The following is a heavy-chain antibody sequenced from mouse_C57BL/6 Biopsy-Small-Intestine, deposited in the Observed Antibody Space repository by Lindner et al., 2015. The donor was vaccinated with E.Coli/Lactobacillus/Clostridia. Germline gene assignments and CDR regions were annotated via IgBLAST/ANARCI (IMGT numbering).Heavy chain of an antibody. Sequence: VQLQESGAELMKPGASVKLSCKATGYTFTGSWIEWVKQRPGKGLEWIGRINPNNGDTFYNEKFKGKATLTSDTSSSTAYMQLSSLTSDDSAIYFCARGDWLANPHFDYWGQGTTLTVSS. V-gene: IGHV1-82*01. CDR2: INPNNGDT. CDR1: GYTFTGSW. J-gene: IGHJ2*01. D-gene: IGHD1-1*01. CDR3: ARGDWLANPHFDY.